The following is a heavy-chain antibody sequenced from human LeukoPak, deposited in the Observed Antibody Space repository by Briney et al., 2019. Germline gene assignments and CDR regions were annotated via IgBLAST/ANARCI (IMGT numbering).Heavy chain of an antibody. Sequence: GGSLRLSCEASGFTFRNYWMSWVRQTPGAGLEWVANIKQDGSRQYYVDSVKGRFAISRDNAKNLLFLEMNSLRDEDTAIYYCVRDDWGPSDHWGQGTVVTVSS. D-gene: IGHD3-16*01. V-gene: IGHV3-7*03. J-gene: IGHJ5*02. CDR1: GFTFRNYW. CDR3: VRDDWGPSDH. CDR2: IKQDGSRQ.